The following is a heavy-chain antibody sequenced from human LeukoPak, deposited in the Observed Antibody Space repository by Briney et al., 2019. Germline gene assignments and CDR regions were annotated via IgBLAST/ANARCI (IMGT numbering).Heavy chain of an antibody. Sequence: ASVKVSCKASGYTFTSYGISWVRQAPGQGLEWMGWTSAYNGNTNYAQKLQGRVTMTTDTSTSTAYMELRSLRSDDTAVYYCARFGARTGTGALDIWGQGTMVTVSS. J-gene: IGHJ3*02. CDR1: GYTFTSYG. CDR2: TSAYNGNT. D-gene: IGHD1-1*01. V-gene: IGHV1-18*01. CDR3: ARFGARTGTGALDI.